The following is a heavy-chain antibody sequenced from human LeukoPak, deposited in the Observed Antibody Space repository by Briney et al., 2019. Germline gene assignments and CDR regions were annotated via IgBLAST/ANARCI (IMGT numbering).Heavy chain of an antibody. CDR1: GFTFGDYA. J-gene: IGHJ3*02. V-gene: IGHV3-49*03. Sequence: GGSLRLSCTASGFTFGDYAMNWFRQAPGKGLEWVGFIRSKAYGGTTEYAASVKGRFTISRDDSKSIAYLQMNSLKTEDTAVYYCTRGIAAAGTLASDIWGQGTMVTVSS. CDR2: IRSKAYGGTT. CDR3: TRGIAAAGTLASDI. D-gene: IGHD6-13*01.